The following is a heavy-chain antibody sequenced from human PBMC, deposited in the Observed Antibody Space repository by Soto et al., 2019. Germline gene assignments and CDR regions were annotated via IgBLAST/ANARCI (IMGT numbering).Heavy chain of an antibody. V-gene: IGHV3-9*01. CDR1: GVTFDDYG. D-gene: IGHD3-10*01. Sequence: GGSLRFSCAASGVTFDDYGMHWVRQAPGKGLEWVSGITWNSGSIGYADSLKGRFTISRDNAKDSLYLQMNSLRPEDTAFYYCAKDNVYASGTLLARCGMDVWGQGTTVTVSS. J-gene: IGHJ6*02. CDR2: ITWNSGSI. CDR3: AKDNVYASGTLLARCGMDV.